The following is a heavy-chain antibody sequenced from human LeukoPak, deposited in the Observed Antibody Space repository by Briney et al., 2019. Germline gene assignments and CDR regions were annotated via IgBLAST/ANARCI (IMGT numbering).Heavy chain of an antibody. V-gene: IGHV3-21*01. Sequence: GGSLRLSCAASGFTFSSYSMNWVRQAPGKGLEWVSSISSSSSYIYYADSVKGRFTISRDNAKNSLYLQMNSLRAEDTAMYYCARDLDSSSWWNWFDPWGQGTLVTVSS. CDR1: GFTFSSYS. CDR3: ARDLDSSSWWNWFDP. CDR2: ISSSSSYI. D-gene: IGHD6-13*01. J-gene: IGHJ5*02.